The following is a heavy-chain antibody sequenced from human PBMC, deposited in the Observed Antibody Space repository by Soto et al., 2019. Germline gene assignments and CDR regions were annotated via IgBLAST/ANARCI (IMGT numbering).Heavy chain of an antibody. D-gene: IGHD2-15*01. CDR1: GFTFDDYA. J-gene: IGHJ3*02. V-gene: IGHV3-9*01. Sequence: EVQLVESGGGLVQPGRSLRLSCAASGFTFDDYAMHWVRQAPGKGLEWVSGISWNSGSIGYADSVKGRFTISRDNAKNSLYLQMNRLRAEDTALYYCAKEMGYCSGGSCSRGAFDIWGQGTMVTVAS. CDR3: AKEMGYCSGGSCSRGAFDI. CDR2: ISWNSGSI.